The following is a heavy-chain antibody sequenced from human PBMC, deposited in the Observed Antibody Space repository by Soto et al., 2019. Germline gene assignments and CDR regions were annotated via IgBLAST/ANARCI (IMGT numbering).Heavy chain of an antibody. V-gene: IGHV4-30-4*01. J-gene: IGHJ4*02. Sequence: SETLSLTCTVSGYSISSGDVCWSWIRQPPGKGLEWVGYIYYGGITYYNPSLRSRVTMSIDTSKNQFSLELSSVTAADTAVYYCARGSYYASGTYCHPGEWGQGTLVTVSS. CDR1: GYSISSGDVC. CDR3: ARGSYYASGTYCHPGE. D-gene: IGHD3-10*01. CDR2: IYYGGIT.